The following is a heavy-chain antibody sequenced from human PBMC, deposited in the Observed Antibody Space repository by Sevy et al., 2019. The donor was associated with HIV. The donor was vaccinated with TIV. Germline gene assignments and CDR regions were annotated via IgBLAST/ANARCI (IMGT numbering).Heavy chain of an antibody. Sequence: GGSLRLSCAASGFTFSSYSMNWARQAPGKGLEWVSYISSSSSTIYYADSVKGRFTISRDNAKNSLYLQMNSLRDEDTAVYYCARDYYDILTGYPNWFDPWGQGTLVTVSS. CDR3: ARDYYDILTGYPNWFDP. D-gene: IGHD3-9*01. J-gene: IGHJ5*02. CDR1: GFTFSSYS. CDR2: ISSSSSTI. V-gene: IGHV3-48*02.